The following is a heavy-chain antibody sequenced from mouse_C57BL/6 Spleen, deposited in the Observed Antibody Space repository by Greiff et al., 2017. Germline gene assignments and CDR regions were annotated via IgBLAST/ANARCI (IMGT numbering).Heavy chain of an antibody. Sequence: QVHVKQSGAELVKPGASVKMSCKASGYTFTTYPIEWMKQNHGKSLEWIGNFHPYNDDTKYNEKFKGKATLTVEKSSSTVYLELSRLTSDDSAVYYCARGGYDNYYAMDYWGQGTSVTVSS. CDR1: GYTFTTYP. V-gene: IGHV1-47*01. J-gene: IGHJ4*01. D-gene: IGHD2-2*01. CDR2: FHPYNDDT. CDR3: ARGGYDNYYAMDY.